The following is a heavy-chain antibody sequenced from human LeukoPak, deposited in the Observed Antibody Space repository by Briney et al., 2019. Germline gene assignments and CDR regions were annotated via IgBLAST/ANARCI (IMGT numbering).Heavy chain of an antibody. CDR1: GGSISSSDW. CDR2: VYHSGGT. CDR3: ARGNQPNFDS. D-gene: IGHD1-14*01. Sequence: SETLSLTCAISGGSISSSDWWSWVRQPPGKGLEWIGEVYHSGGTNYDPSLKSRVTISVDRSKNLFSLELNSVTAADTAVYYCARGNQPNFDSWGRGTLVTVSS. V-gene: IGHV4-4*02. J-gene: IGHJ4*02.